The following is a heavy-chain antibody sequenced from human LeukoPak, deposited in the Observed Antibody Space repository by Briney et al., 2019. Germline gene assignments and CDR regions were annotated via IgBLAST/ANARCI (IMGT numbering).Heavy chain of an antibody. V-gene: IGHV3-13*01. CDR3: ARGGDYEGPIDY. CDR2: IGTAGDT. CDR1: GFSFRYYG. D-gene: IGHD4-17*01. J-gene: IGHJ4*02. Sequence: GGSLRLSCAASGFSFRYYGMSWVRQAPGEGLEWVSAIGTAGDTYYPGSVKGRFTISRENAKNSLYLQMNSLRAGDTAVYYCARGGDYEGPIDYWGQGTLVTVSS.